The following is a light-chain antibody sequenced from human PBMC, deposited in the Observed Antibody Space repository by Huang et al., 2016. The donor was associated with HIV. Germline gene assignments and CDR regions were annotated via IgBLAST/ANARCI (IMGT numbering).Light chain of an antibody. V-gene: IGKV3-15*01. CDR1: QSVSSY. J-gene: IGKJ1*01. CDR2: GAS. CDR3: QQYNDWPL. Sequence: EIVMTQSPATLSVSPVERVTLTCRASQSVSSYLAWYQQKPGQAPRLLIYGASTRATGIPARFSGSGSGTEFTLTISSLQSEDFAVYYCQQYNDWPLFGQGTKVEIK.